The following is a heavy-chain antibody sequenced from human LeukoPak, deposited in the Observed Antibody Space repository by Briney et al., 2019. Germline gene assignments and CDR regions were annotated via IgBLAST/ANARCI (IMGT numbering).Heavy chain of an antibody. CDR3: ARGPIAAASVNYYMDV. Sequence: GGSLRLSCAASGFTFSSYAMHWVRQAPGKGLEWVAVISYDGSNKYYADSVKGRFTISRDNSKNTLYLQMNSLRAEDTAVYYCARGPIAAASVNYYMDVWGKGTTVTVSS. CDR1: GFTFSSYA. CDR2: ISYDGSNK. J-gene: IGHJ6*03. V-gene: IGHV3-30*04. D-gene: IGHD6-13*01.